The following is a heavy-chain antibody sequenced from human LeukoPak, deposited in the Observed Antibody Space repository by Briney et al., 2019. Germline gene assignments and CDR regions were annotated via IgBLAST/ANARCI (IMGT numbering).Heavy chain of an antibody. CDR1: GGTFSSYA. CDR3: ARDSFTFGGVRVTGY. D-gene: IGHD3-16*01. J-gene: IGHJ4*02. Sequence: AASVKVSCKASGGTFSSYAISWVRQAPGQGLEWMGGIIPIFGTANYAQKLQGRVTMTTDTSTSTVYMELRSLRSDDTAVYYCARDSFTFGGVRVTGYWGQGTLVTVSS. V-gene: IGHV1-69*05. CDR2: IIPIFGTA.